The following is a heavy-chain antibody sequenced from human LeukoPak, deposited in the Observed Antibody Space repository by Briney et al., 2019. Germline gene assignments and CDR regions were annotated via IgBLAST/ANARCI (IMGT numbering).Heavy chain of an antibody. V-gene: IGHV4-34*01. Sequence: SETLSLTCAVYGGSFSGYYWSWIRQPPGKGLEWIGEINHSGSTNYNPSLKSRVTISVDTSKNQFSLKLSSVTAADTAVYYCARGSGYSYVYFDYWGQGTLVTVSS. CDR2: INHSGST. D-gene: IGHD5-18*01. CDR1: GGSFSGYY. CDR3: ARGSGYSYVYFDY. J-gene: IGHJ4*02.